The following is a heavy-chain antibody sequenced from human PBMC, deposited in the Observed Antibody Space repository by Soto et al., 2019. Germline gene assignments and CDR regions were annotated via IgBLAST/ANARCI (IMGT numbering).Heavy chain of an antibody. J-gene: IGHJ5*02. V-gene: IGHV1-69*13. CDR1: GGTFSSYA. CDR2: IIPIFGTA. CDR3: ATPRHFDWLLWFDP. D-gene: IGHD3-9*01. Sequence: SVKVSCKASGGTFSSYAISWVRQAPGQGLEWMGGIIPIFGTANYAQKFQGRVTITADESTSTAYMELSSLRSEDTAVYYCATPRHFDWLLWFDPWGQGTLVTVSS.